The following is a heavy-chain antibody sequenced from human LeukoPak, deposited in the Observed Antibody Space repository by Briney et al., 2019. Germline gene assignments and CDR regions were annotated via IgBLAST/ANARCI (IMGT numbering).Heavy chain of an antibody. D-gene: IGHD1-1*01. CDR2: ISAYNGNT. Sequence: ASVKVSCKASGYTFTSYGISWVRQAPGQGLEWMGWISAYNGNTKYAQKFQGRVTMTTVTSTSTAYMELRSLTLDDTALYYCARAKTLEPSPSNAFDIWGQGTMVTVSS. CDR1: GYTFTSYG. J-gene: IGHJ3*02. CDR3: ARAKTLEPSPSNAFDI. V-gene: IGHV1-18*01.